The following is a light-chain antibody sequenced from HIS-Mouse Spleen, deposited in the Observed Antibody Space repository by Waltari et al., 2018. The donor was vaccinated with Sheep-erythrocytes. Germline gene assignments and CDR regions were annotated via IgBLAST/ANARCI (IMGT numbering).Light chain of an antibody. J-gene: IGLJ3*02. V-gene: IGLV1-47*01. Sequence: QSVLTQPPSASGTPGQRVTISCSGSSSNIGSNYVYWYQQLPGTAPKLLIYRNNTRPSGVPDRFAGSHAGTSASLAISGLRTEDEADYYCAAWDDSLSGPVFGGGTKLTVL. CDR2: RNN. CDR1: SSNIGSNY. CDR3: AAWDDSLSGPV.